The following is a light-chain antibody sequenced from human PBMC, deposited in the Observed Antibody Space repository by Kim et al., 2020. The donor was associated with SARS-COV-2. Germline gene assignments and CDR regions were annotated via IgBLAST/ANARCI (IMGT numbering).Light chain of an antibody. Sequence: GQSVTISCTETSSDVGGYNYISWYQQPPGKAPKLMIYEVSKRPSGVPVRFSGSKSGNTASLTVSGLQAEDEADYYCSSYAGSNNYVFGTGTKVTVL. CDR2: EVS. J-gene: IGLJ1*01. CDR1: SSDVGGYNY. CDR3: SSYAGSNNYV. V-gene: IGLV2-8*01.